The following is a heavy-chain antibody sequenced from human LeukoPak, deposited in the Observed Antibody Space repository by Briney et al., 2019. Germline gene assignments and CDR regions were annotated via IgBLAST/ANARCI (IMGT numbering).Heavy chain of an antibody. J-gene: IGHJ6*03. Sequence: SETLSLTCTVSGGSMSSYYWSWIRQPPGKGLEWIGYIYTSGSTNYNPSLKSRVTISVDTSKNQFSLKLSSVTAADTAVYYCARLDASYYYYYYMDVWGKGTTVTVSS. CDR2: IYTSGST. V-gene: IGHV4-4*09. CDR1: GGSMSSYY. CDR3: ARLDASYYYYYYMDV.